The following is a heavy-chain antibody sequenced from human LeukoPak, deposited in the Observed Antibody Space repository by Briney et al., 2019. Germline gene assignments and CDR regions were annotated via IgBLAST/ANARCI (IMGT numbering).Heavy chain of an antibody. Sequence: GASVKVSCKASGYTFTSYAMHWVRQAPGQGLEWMGWINLNSGGTNYAQKFQGRVTMTRDTSISTAYMELSRLRSDDTAVYYCARVPSGSSSGFGYWGQGTLVTVSS. J-gene: IGHJ4*02. CDR3: ARVPSGSSSGFGY. V-gene: IGHV1-2*02. CDR2: INLNSGGT. D-gene: IGHD6-6*01. CDR1: GYTFTSYA.